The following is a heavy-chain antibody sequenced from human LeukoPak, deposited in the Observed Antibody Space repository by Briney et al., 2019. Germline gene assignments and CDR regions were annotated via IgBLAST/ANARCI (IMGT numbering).Heavy chain of an antibody. V-gene: IGHV3-30*04. CDR1: GFTFSSYA. Sequence: GRSLRLSCAASGFTFSSYAMHWVRQAPGKGLEWGADISYDGSNKYNTDSVKGRFTISRDNSKNTLYLQMNSLRAEDTAVYYCARDDRYCSGGSCFARSHNFDYWGQGTLVTVSS. D-gene: IGHD2-15*01. CDR2: ISYDGSNK. CDR3: ARDDRYCSGGSCFARSHNFDY. J-gene: IGHJ4*02.